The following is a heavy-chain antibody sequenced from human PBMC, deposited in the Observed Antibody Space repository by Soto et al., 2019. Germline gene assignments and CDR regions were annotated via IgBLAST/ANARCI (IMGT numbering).Heavy chain of an antibody. J-gene: IGHJ3*02. D-gene: IGHD3-10*01. CDR3: ARGTRRFGELFDAFDI. CDR2: ISAYNGNA. CDR1: GYTFNNYG. V-gene: IGHV1-18*01. Sequence: KASGASVTVSCKASGYTFNNYGITWVRQAPGQGLEWIGWISAYNGNANYAQKFQGRVTLTRDTSTSTAYLELRSLRSDDTAVYYCARGTRRFGELFDAFDIWGQGTMVPVSS.